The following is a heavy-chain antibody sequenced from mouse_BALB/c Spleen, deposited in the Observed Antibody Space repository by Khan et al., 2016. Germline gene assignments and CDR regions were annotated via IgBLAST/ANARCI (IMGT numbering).Heavy chain of an antibody. CDR3: AKSYRFNVDSYYAMDY. CDR2: INSNGGST. D-gene: IGHD2-14*01. V-gene: IGHV5-6-3*01. CDR1: GFTFSSYG. J-gene: IGHJ4*01. Sequence: EVELVEPGGGLVQPGGSLKLSCVASGFTFSSYGMSWVRQTPDKRLELVAIINSNGGSTYYPDSVMGRFTISRDNAKNTLNLQMSSLKSEDTAMYYCAKSYRFNVDSYYAMDYWGQGTSVTVSS.